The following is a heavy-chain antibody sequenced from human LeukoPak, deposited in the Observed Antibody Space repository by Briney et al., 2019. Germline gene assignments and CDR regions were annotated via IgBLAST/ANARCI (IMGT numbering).Heavy chain of an antibody. Sequence: HPGGSLRLSCAASGFTFSSYWMSWVRQAPGKGLEWVANILQDGSEKYYVDSVKGRFTISRDNAKNSLYLQMNSLRAEDTAVYYCARDRLLWFGELFERGGIDYWGQGTLVTVSS. CDR3: ARDRLLWFGELFERGGIDY. J-gene: IGHJ4*02. CDR2: ILQDGSEK. V-gene: IGHV3-7*04. CDR1: GFTFSSYW. D-gene: IGHD3-10*01.